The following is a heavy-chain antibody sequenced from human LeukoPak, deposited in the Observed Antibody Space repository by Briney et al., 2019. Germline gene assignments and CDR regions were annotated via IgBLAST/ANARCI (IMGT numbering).Heavy chain of an antibody. D-gene: IGHD4-17*01. CDR3: ARANYGDFDY. Sequence: SQTLSLTCTVSGGSISSGGYYWSWIRQHPGKGLEWIGYIYYSGSTYYNPSLKSRVTISVDTSKNQFSPKLSSVTAADTAVYYCARANYGDFDYWGQGTLVTVSS. J-gene: IGHJ4*02. CDR1: GGSISSGGYY. CDR2: IYYSGST. V-gene: IGHV4-31*03.